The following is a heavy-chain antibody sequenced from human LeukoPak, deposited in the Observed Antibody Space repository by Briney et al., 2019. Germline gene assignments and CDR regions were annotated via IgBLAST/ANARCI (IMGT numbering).Heavy chain of an antibody. D-gene: IGHD2-2*01. CDR2: IYYSGST. Sequence: SETLSLTCTVSGGSISSSSYYWGWIRQPPGKGLEWIGSIYYSGSTYYNPSLKSRVTISVDTSKNQFSLKLSSVTAADTAVYYCARQGGHIVVVPAAIPNWFDPWGQGTLVTVSS. CDR3: ARQGGHIVVVPAAIPNWFDP. V-gene: IGHV4-39*01. CDR1: GGSISSSSYY. J-gene: IGHJ5*02.